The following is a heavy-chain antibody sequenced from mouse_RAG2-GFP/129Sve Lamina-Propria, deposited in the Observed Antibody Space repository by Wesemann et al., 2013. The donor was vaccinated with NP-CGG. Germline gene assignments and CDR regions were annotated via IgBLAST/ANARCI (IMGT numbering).Heavy chain of an antibody. CDR3: ARWGGKEGYFDV. V-gene: IGHV9-3*01. D-gene: IGHD1-1*02. Sequence: QIQLVQSGPELKKPGETVKISCKASGYTFTTYGMSWVKQAPGKGLKWMGWINTYSGVPTYADDFKGRFAFSLETSASTAYLQINNLKNEDTATYFCARWGGKEGYFDVWGTGTTVTVSS. CDR2: INTYSGVP. J-gene: IGHJ1*03. CDR1: GYTFTTYG.